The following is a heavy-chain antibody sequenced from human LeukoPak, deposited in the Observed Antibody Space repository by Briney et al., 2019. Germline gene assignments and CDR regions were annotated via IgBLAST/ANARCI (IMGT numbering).Heavy chain of an antibody. J-gene: IGHJ4*02. CDR1: GGSFSGYY. D-gene: IGHD3-22*01. Sequence: SETLSLTCAVYGGSFSGYYWRWIRQPPGKGLEWIAEINYSGSTNYNPSLKSRVSISVDTSKNQFSLKLRTVTAADTAVYYCARGRRIVGYYYGGYFDNWGQGNLVTVSS. CDR2: INYSGST. V-gene: IGHV4-34*01. CDR3: ARGRRIVGYYYGGYFDN.